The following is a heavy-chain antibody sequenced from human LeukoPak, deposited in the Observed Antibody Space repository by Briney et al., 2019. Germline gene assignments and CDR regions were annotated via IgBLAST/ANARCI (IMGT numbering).Heavy chain of an antibody. CDR2: ISWNSGSI. CDR3: AKDQGYSSSWHYFDY. CDR1: GFTFDDYA. J-gene: IGHJ4*02. V-gene: IGHV3-9*01. D-gene: IGHD6-13*01. Sequence: GRSLRLSCAASGFTFDDYAMHWVRQAPGKGLEWVSGISWNSGSIGYADSVKGRFTISRDNAKNSLYLQMNSLRAEDTAVYYCAKDQGYSSSWHYFDYWGQGTLVTVSS.